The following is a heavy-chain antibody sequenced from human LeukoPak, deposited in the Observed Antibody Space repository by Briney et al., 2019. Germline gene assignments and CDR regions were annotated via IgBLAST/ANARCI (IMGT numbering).Heavy chain of an antibody. CDR2: INHHSHT. CDR3: ARDHGSQDSGAWYVFDY. D-gene: IGHD6-19*01. V-gene: IGHV3-23*05. J-gene: IGHJ4*02. Sequence: PGGSLRLSCAASGFTFNHYAMSGVRQAPGKGLEWVSGINHHSHTFYAYSVNRLFTISRHNSKYTVFLQINSLIADDTAEYLCARDHGSQDSGAWYVFDYWGRGTLVTVSS. CDR1: GFTFNHYA.